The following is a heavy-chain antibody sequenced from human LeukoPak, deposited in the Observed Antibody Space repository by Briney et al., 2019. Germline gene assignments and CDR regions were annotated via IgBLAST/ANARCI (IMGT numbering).Heavy chain of an antibody. J-gene: IGHJ4*02. Sequence: SETLSLTCAVYGGSFSGYYWSWIRQPPGKGLEWIGRIYTSGSTNYNPSLKSRVTMSVDTSKNQFSLKLSSVTAADTAVYYCARGRIQLWSHLDYWGQGTLVTVSS. CDR3: ARGRIQLWSHLDY. CDR2: IYTSGST. V-gene: IGHV4-59*10. CDR1: GGSFSGYY. D-gene: IGHD5-18*01.